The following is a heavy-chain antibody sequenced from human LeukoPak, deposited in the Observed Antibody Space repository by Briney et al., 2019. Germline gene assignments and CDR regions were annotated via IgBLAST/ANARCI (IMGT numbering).Heavy chain of an antibody. CDR2: ISTSIDYI. V-gene: IGHV3-21*01. CDR3: ARDSIFDAFDI. D-gene: IGHD2/OR15-2a*01. CDR1: GFTFSSYS. Sequence: GGSLRLSCAASGFTFSSYSMNWVRQAPGRELEWVSSISTSIDYIYYADSVKGRFTISRDNARNSLYLQMNSLRAEDTAVYYCARDSIFDAFDIWGQGTTVTVSS. J-gene: IGHJ3*02.